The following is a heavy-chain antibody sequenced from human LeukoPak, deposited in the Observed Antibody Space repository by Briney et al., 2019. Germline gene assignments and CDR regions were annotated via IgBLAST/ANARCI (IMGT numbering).Heavy chain of an antibody. CDR3: ARPKYSSGWGLGY. J-gene: IGHJ4*02. V-gene: IGHV1-8*01. Sequence: ASVKVSCKASGYTFTSYDINWVRQATGQGLEWMGWMNPNSGNTGYAQKFQGRVTMTRNTSISTAYMELSSLRSKDTAVYYCARPKYSSGWGLGYWGQGTLVTVSS. D-gene: IGHD6-19*01. CDR2: MNPNSGNT. CDR1: GYTFTSYD.